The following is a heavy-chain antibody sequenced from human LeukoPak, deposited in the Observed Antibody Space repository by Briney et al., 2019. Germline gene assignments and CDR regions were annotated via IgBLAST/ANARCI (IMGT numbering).Heavy chain of an antibody. V-gene: IGHV1-24*01. Sequence: ASVTVSCKVSGYTLTELSMHWVRQAPGKGLEWMGGFDPEDGETIYAQKFQGRVTMTEDTSTDTAYMELSSLRSEDTAVYYCATALVNYDSSGYYTGWGQGTLVTVSS. CDR2: FDPEDGET. CDR1: GYTLTELS. J-gene: IGHJ4*02. CDR3: ATALVNYDSSGYYTG. D-gene: IGHD3-22*01.